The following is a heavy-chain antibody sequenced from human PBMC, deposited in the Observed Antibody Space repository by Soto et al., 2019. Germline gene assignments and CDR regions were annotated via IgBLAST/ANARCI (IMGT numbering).Heavy chain of an antibody. CDR2: VSAHNGNT. D-gene: IGHD3-16*01. Sequence: QVQLVQSGGEVKRPGASVKVSCQASGYTFSSYGISWVRQAPGQGLQWMGWVSAHNGNTKYAQMLQARLTQTTDTSTSPAHMELRRLTSKGTAVYYCARDSPCIAVWGCVMELYSSGMDVWGQGTTVSVSS. V-gene: IGHV1-18*01. CDR3: ARDSPCIAVWGCVMELYSSGMDV. J-gene: IGHJ6*02. CDR1: GYTFSSYG.